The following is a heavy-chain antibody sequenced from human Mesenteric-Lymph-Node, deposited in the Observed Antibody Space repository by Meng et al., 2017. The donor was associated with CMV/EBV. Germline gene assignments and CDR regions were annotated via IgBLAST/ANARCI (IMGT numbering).Heavy chain of an antibody. Sequence: SFSGYYWSWIRQPTGKGLEWIGEINHSGSTNYNPSLKSRVTISVDTSKNQFSLKLSSVTAADTAVYYCARESVLRYFDWSTRSNFDYWGQGTLVTVSS. J-gene: IGHJ4*02. D-gene: IGHD3-9*01. CDR3: ARESVLRYFDWSTRSNFDY. CDR2: INHSGST. CDR1: SFSGYY. V-gene: IGHV4-34*01.